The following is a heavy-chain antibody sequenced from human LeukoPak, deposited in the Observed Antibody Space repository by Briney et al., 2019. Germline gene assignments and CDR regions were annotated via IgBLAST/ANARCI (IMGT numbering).Heavy chain of an antibody. V-gene: IGHV3-21*01. CDR3: ARLETVTTWYYGMDV. Sequence: GGSLRLSCAASGFTFSSYSMNWVRQAPGKGLEWVSSISSSSYIYYADSVKGRFTISRDNAKNSLYLQMNSLRAEDTAVYYCARLETVTTWYYGMDVWGQGTTVTVSS. J-gene: IGHJ6*02. CDR1: GFTFSSYS. CDR2: ISSSSYI. D-gene: IGHD4-17*01.